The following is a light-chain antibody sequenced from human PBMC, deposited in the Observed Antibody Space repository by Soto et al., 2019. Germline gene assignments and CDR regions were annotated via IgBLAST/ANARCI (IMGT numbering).Light chain of an antibody. V-gene: IGLV1-44*01. CDR1: SSNIGRNT. CDR3: ATWDDSLNGPV. CDR2: SDN. J-gene: IGLJ2*01. Sequence: QAVVTQPPSASGTPGRRVTISCSGSSSNIGRNTVNWYQQLPGTAPKLLIYSDNQRPSGVPDRFSGSKSGTSASLAISGLQSEDEADYICATWDDSLNGPVFGGGTKVTVL.